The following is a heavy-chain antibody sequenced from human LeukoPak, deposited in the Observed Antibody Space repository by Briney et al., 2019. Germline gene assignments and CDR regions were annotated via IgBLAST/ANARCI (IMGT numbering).Heavy chain of an antibody. CDR2: IKQDGSEK. J-gene: IGHJ6*02. Sequence: GGSLRLSCAASGFIFSDYWMTWVRQAPGKGLEWVGNIKQDGSEKYYVDSVKGRFTISRDNTKNSLLLQMNSLRSEDTAVYYCARSSDSSGYYYYYYGMDVWGQGTTVTVSS. CDR3: ARSSDSSGYYYYYYGMDV. D-gene: IGHD3-22*01. V-gene: IGHV3-7*03. CDR1: GFIFSDYW.